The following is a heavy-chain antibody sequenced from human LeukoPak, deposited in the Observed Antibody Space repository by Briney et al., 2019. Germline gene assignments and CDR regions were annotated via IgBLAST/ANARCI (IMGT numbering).Heavy chain of an antibody. Sequence: SETLSLTCAVYGGSFSGYYWSWIRQPPGKGLEWIGEINHSGSTNYNPSLKSRVTISVDTSKNQFSLKLSSVTAADTAVYYCARGCAVAGVSAFDIWGQGTMVTVSS. CDR3: ARGCAVAGVSAFDI. D-gene: IGHD6-19*01. V-gene: IGHV4-34*01. CDR2: INHSGST. J-gene: IGHJ3*02. CDR1: GGSFSGYY.